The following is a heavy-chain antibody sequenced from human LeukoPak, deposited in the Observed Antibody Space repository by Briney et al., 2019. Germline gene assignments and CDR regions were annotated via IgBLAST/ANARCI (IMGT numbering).Heavy chain of an antibody. Sequence: GGSLRLSCAASGFTFSIYSMNWVRQAPGKGLEWVSSISSSSSYIYYADSVKGRFTISRDNAKNSLYLQMNSLRAEDTAVYYCARASPYGDYGDYWGQGTLVTVSS. J-gene: IGHJ4*02. CDR3: ARASPYGDYGDY. CDR2: ISSSSSYI. D-gene: IGHD4-17*01. CDR1: GFTFSIYS. V-gene: IGHV3-21*01.